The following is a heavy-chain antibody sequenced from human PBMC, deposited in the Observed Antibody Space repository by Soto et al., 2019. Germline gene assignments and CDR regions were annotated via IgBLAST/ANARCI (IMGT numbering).Heavy chain of an antibody. Sequence: ASVKVSCKASGYTFSTYALHWVRQAPGQGLEWMGWINGGNGHTRYSRKFKDRVTISRDTPASTAYMELSGLRSEDTAVYYCARGKGMEENYYYYGMDVWGQGTTVTVSS. D-gene: IGHD1-1*01. CDR3: ARGKGMEENYYYYGMDV. V-gene: IGHV1-3*01. J-gene: IGHJ6*02. CDR1: GYTFSTYA. CDR2: INGGNGHT.